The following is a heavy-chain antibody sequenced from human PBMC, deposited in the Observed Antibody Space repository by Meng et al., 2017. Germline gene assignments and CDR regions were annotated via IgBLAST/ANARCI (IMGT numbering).Heavy chain of an antibody. CDR2: IDPNNDHT. Sequence: VQRGPVGPEVKKPGAPVKLSCKPSGYTFAAYWIHWLRQAPGQGLEWMGRIDPNNDHTQYAQNFQGRVTMTSDTSISTVYMELNGLRSDDTAVYYCARDEDISAAGKLFGDYWGQGTLVTVSS. J-gene: IGHJ4*02. D-gene: IGHD6-13*01. CDR3: ARDEDISAAGKLFGDY. CDR1: GYTFAAYW. V-gene: IGHV1-2*06.